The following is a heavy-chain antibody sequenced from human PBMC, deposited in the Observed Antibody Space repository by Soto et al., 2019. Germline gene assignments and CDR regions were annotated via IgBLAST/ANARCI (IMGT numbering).Heavy chain of an antibody. V-gene: IGHV4-61*01. CDR2: IYHLGRT. CDR3: ARTGKFYYYDTTGLPFDP. J-gene: IGHJ5*02. D-gene: IGHD3-22*01. Sequence: SETLSLTCTVSGGSVSSGSYYWSWIRQPPGKGLEWIGEIYHLGRTNYNPSLKSRVTLSIDKSNNQFSLTLTSVTAADTAVYFCARTGKFYYYDTTGLPFDPWGPGILVTVSS. CDR1: GGSVSSGSYY.